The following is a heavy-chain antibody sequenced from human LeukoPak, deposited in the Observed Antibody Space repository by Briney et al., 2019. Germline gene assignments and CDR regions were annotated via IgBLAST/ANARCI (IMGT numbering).Heavy chain of an antibody. CDR1: GFTFSNYA. Sequence: GGSLRLSCAASGFTFSNYAMSWVRQAPGKGLEWVSGISGSGGSTNYADSVKGRFTISRDNSKNTLYLQMNSLRAEDTAVYYCATVCRLLPLDYWGQGTLVTVSS. CDR3: ATVCRLLPLDY. D-gene: IGHD2-15*01. V-gene: IGHV3-23*01. J-gene: IGHJ4*02. CDR2: ISGSGGST.